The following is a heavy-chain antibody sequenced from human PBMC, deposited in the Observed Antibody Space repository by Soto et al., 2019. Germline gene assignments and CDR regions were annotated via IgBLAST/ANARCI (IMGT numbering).Heavy chain of an antibody. CDR3: ATSRISIAVAGETEYYFDY. CDR2: INPNSGDT. D-gene: IGHD6-19*01. CDR1: GYIFTGYY. J-gene: IGHJ4*02. V-gene: IGHV1-2*04. Sequence: ASVKVSCKASGYIFTGYYMHWVRQSPGQGLEWMGWINPNSGDTNYTQKFQGWVTMTRDTSISTAYMELSRLRSDDTAVYYCATSRISIAVAGETEYYFDYWGQGTPVTVSS.